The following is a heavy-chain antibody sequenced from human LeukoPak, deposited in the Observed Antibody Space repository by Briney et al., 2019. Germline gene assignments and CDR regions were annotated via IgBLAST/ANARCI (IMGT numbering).Heavy chain of an antibody. CDR2: IYYSGST. J-gene: IGHJ6*04. Sequence: SETLSLTCTVSGGSISSGDYYWSWIRQPPGKGLGWIGYIYYSGSTYYNPSLKSRVTISVDTSKNQFSLKLSSVTAADTAVYYCARVTMVRGVTTYFYYGMDVWGKGTTVTVSS. V-gene: IGHV4-30-4*01. CDR3: ARVTMVRGVTTYFYYGMDV. CDR1: GGSISSGDYY. D-gene: IGHD3-10*01.